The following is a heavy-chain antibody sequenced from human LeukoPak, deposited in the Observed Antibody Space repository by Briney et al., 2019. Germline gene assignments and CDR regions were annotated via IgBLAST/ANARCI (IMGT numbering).Heavy chain of an antibody. CDR2: ISAYNGNT. Sequence: ASVKVSCKASGYTFTSYGISWVRQAPGQGLEWMGWISAYNGNTNYAQKLQGRVTMTTDTSTSTAYMELRSLRSDDTAVYYCARVVLDCSSTSCYKYIPGYWGQGTLVTVSS. D-gene: IGHD2-2*02. J-gene: IGHJ4*02. CDR3: ARVVLDCSSTSCYKYIPGY. CDR1: GYTFTSYG. V-gene: IGHV1-18*01.